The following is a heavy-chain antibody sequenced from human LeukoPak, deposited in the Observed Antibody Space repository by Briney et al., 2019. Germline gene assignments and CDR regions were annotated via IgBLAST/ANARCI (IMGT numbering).Heavy chain of an antibody. D-gene: IGHD3-22*01. J-gene: IGHJ4*02. Sequence: PGGSLRLSCAASGFTFSSYAMSWVRQAPGKGLEWVSAISGSGGSTYYADSVKGRFTISRDNSKNTLYLQMNSLRAEDTAVYYCAKDPAVVAIRGNYFDYWGQGTLVTVSS. CDR1: GFTFSSYA. CDR2: ISGSGGST. V-gene: IGHV3-23*01. CDR3: AKDPAVVAIRGNYFDY.